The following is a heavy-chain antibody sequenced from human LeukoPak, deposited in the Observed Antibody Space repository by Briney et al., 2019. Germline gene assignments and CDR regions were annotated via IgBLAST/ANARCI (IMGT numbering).Heavy chain of an antibody. CDR2: IFYSGST. CDR3: ASQVYGSGSYRFDY. J-gene: IGHJ4*02. CDR1: GGSISSSSYY. Sequence: SETLSLTCTVSGGSISSSSYYWGWIRQPPGKGLEWIANIFYSGSTYYNPSLKSRVTISVDTSKNQLSLKLTSVTAADTAVYYCASQVYGSGSYRFDYWGQGTLVTVSS. D-gene: IGHD3-10*01. V-gene: IGHV4-39*01.